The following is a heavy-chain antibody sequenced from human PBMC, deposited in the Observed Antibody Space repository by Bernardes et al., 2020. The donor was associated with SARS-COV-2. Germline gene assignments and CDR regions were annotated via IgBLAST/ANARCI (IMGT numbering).Heavy chain of an antibody. CDR3: AGYGSGSYKWFDP. CDR1: GFTFISYA. J-gene: IGHJ5*02. V-gene: IGHV3-23*01. Sequence: LRLSRAASGFTFISYAMTWVRHAPGKGLEWVSTISGSGGSTYYADSVKGRFTISRDNSKNTLYLQMNSLRAEDTAVFYCAGYGSGSYKWFDPWGQGTLVTVSS. D-gene: IGHD3-10*01. CDR2: ISGSGGST.